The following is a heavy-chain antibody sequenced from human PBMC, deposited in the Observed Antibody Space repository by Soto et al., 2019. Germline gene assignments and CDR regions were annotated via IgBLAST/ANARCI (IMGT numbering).Heavy chain of an antibody. CDR1: GFTFSSYA. CDR3: AQTTPSIHWFDP. CDR2: ISAGGGNT. J-gene: IGHJ5*02. Sequence: GGSPRLSCAASGFTFSSYAMSWVRQAPGKGLEWVSAISAGGGNTYYRDSVKGRFTISRDNSKNTLYLQMNSLRAEDTAVYFCAQTTPSIHWFDPWGQGTLVTVSS. V-gene: IGHV3-23*01. D-gene: IGHD1-1*01.